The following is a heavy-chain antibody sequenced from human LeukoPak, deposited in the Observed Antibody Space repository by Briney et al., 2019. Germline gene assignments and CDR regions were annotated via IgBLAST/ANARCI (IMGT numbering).Heavy chain of an antibody. D-gene: IGHD2-2*01. J-gene: IGHJ4*02. CDR3: ARAMRYCSSTSCYARIYYFDY. CDR2: INHSGST. CDR1: GGSFSGYY. Sequence: PSETLSLTCAVYGGSFSGYYWSWIRQPPGKGLEWIGEINHSGSTNYNPSLESRVTISVDTSKNQFSLKLSSVTAADTAVYYCARAMRYCSSTSCYARIYYFDYWGQGTLVTVSS. V-gene: IGHV4-34*01.